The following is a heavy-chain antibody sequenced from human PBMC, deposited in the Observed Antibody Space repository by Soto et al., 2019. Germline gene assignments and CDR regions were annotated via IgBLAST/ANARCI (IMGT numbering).Heavy chain of an antibody. Sequence: ASVKVSCKASGYTFTSYAMHWVRQAPGQRLEWMGWINAGNGNTKYSQKFQGRVTITRDTSASTAYMELSSLRSEDTAVYYCARDLTVAVAGTGGYYYYYGMDVWGQGTRVTVSS. V-gene: IGHV1-3*01. CDR2: INAGNGNT. CDR1: GYTFTSYA. J-gene: IGHJ6*02. D-gene: IGHD6-19*01. CDR3: ARDLTVAVAGTGGYYYYYGMDV.